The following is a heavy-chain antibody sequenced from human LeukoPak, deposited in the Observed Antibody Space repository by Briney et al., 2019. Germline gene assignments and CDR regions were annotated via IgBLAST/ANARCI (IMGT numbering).Heavy chain of an antibody. V-gene: IGHV3-30-3*01. CDR1: GFTFSRYA. CDR3: ARDPITMIVVVLGYFDY. CDR2: ISYDGSKE. Sequence: GGSLRLSCAASGFTFSRYAMHWVRQAPGKGLEWVAVISYDGSKEYYADSVKGRFTISRDNSKNTLYLQMNSLRAEDTAVYYCARDPITMIVVVLGYFDYWGQGTLVTVSS. D-gene: IGHD3-22*01. J-gene: IGHJ4*02.